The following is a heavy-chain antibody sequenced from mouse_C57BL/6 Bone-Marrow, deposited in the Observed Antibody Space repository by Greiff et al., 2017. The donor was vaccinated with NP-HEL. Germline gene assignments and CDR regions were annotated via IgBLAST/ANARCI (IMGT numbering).Heavy chain of an antibody. J-gene: IGHJ3*01. D-gene: IGHD1-1*01. CDR3: ARHYYGRGAY. V-gene: IGHV2-2*01. CDR1: GFSLTSSG. CDR2: IWSGGST. Sequence: VQLQQSGPGLVQPSQSLSITCTVSGFSLTSSGVHWVRQSPGKGLEWLGVIWSGGSTDYNAAFISRLSISKDNSKSQVFFKMNSLQADDTAIYYCARHYYGRGAYWGQGTLVTVSA.